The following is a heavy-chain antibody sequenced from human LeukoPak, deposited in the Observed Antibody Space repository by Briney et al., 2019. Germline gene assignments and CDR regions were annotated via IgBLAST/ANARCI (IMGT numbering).Heavy chain of an antibody. Sequence: PSETLSLTCTVSGGSLSSYYWSWIRQPPGKGLEWIGYIYYSGSTNYNPSLKSRVTISVDTSKNQFSLKLSSVTAADTAVYYCARGEGYYYDSSGYYWLPYWGQGTLVTVSS. CDR3: ARGEGYYYDSSGYYWLPY. V-gene: IGHV4-59*12. CDR2: IYYSGST. CDR1: GGSLSSYY. D-gene: IGHD3-22*01. J-gene: IGHJ4*02.